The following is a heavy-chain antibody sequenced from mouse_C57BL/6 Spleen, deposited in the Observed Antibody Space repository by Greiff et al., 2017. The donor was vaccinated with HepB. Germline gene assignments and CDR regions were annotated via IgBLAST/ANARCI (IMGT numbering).Heavy chain of an antibody. CDR2: IDPSDSYT. D-gene: IGHD1-1*01. Sequence: QVQLQQPGAELVRPGTSVKLSCKASGYTFTSYWMHWVKQRPGQGLEWIGVIDPSDSYTNYNQKFKGKATLTVDTSSSTAYMQLSSLTSEDSAVYYCARSYYYGSSYEAYWGQGTLVTVSA. V-gene: IGHV1-59*01. CDR3: ARSYYYGSSYEAY. J-gene: IGHJ3*01. CDR1: GYTFTSYW.